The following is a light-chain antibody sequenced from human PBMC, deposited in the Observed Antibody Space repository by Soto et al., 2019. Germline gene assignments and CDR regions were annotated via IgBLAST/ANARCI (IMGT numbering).Light chain of an antibody. J-gene: IGKJ3*01. CDR3: QQANSFPFI. CDR2: GAS. CDR1: RDISTW. Sequence: DIQMTQSPSSVSASVGDRVTITCRASRDISTWLAWYQQKPGKAPKLLIYGASNLQSGVPSRFSGRGSGTDFTLTISSLQHEDFGTYYCQQANSFPFIFAPGPKVDIK. V-gene: IGKV1D-12*01.